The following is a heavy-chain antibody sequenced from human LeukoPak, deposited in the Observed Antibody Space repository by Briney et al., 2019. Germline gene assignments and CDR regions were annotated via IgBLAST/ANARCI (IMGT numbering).Heavy chain of an antibody. D-gene: IGHD4/OR15-4a*01. CDR3: AKERVGGCYHCCFLYYKDV. CDR2: ISGSGGST. J-gene: IGHJ6*03. Sequence: GGSLRLSCAASGFTFSSYAMSWVRQAPGKGLEWVSAISGSGGSTYYADSVKGRFTISRDNSKNTLYLQMNSLRAEDTAVYYCAKERVGGCYHCCFLYYKDVWGQGTQVTVFS. V-gene: IGHV3-23*01. CDR1: GFTFSSYA.